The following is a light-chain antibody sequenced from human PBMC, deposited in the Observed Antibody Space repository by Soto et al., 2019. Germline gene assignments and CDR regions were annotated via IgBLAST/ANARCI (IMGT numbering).Light chain of an antibody. CDR2: DAS. CDR3: QQYNSYSWT. J-gene: IGKJ1*01. CDR1: QSISSW. V-gene: IGKV1-5*01. Sequence: DIQMTQSPSTLSASVGDRVTITCRASQSISSWLAWYQQKPGKAPKLLIHDASSLESGVPSRFSGSGSGTEFTLTISSLQPDDFATYYCQQYNSYSWTVGQGTKVDIK.